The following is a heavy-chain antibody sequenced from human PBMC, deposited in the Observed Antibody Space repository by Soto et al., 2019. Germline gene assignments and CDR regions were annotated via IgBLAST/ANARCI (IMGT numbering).Heavy chain of an antibody. CDR2: IYYSGST. Sequence: QVQLQESGPGLVKPSQTLSLTCTVSGGSISSGGYYWSWIRQHPGKGLEWIGYIYYSGSTYYNPSLKSRVTISVDTSKNQFSLKLSSVTAADTAVYYCARVPRIAQAVPAAMKKDWYFDLWGRGTLVTVSS. V-gene: IGHV4-31*03. D-gene: IGHD2-2*01. CDR3: ARVPRIAQAVPAAMKKDWYFDL. J-gene: IGHJ2*01. CDR1: GGSISSGGYY.